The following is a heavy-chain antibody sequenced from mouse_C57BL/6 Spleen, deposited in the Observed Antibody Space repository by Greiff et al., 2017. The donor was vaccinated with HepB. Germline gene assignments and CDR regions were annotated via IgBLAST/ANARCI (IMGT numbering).Heavy chain of an antibody. CDR1: GYTFTDYY. Sequence: QVQLKQSGAELVRPGASVKLSCKASGYTFTDYYINWVKQRPGQGLEWIARIYPGSGNTYYNEKVKGKATLTAEKSSSTAYMQLSSLTSEDSAVYFCARSNYYGSSYGYWGQGTTLTVSS. CDR2: IYPGSGNT. J-gene: IGHJ2*01. V-gene: IGHV1-76*01. D-gene: IGHD1-1*01. CDR3: ARSNYYGSSYGY.